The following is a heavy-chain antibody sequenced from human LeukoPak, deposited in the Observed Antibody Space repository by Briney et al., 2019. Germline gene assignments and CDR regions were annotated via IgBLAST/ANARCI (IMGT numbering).Heavy chain of an antibody. CDR1: GYTFTDYN. D-gene: IGHD2-15*01. Sequence: ASVKVSCKASGYTFTDYNPYWVRQAPGQGPEWMGGISPHSGATIYAQKFQGRITMTRDTSISTAYMELSRLRSDDTAIYYCARRYCRGGSCYPDYWGQGTLVTVSS. V-gene: IGHV1-2*02. CDR2: ISPHSGAT. J-gene: IGHJ4*02. CDR3: ARRYCRGGSCYPDY.